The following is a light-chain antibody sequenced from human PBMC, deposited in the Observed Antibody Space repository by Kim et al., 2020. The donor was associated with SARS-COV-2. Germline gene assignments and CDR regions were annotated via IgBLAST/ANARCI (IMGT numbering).Light chain of an antibody. V-gene: IGKV3-20*01. CDR2: GAS. J-gene: IGKJ2*01. CDR1: QSVSSSY. CDR3: QQYGSSSYT. Sequence: LAPGERATLSCRASQSVSSSYLAWYQQKPGQAPRLLIYGASSRATGIPDRFSGSGSGTDFTLTISRLEPEDFAVYYCQQYGSSSYTFGQGTKLEIK.